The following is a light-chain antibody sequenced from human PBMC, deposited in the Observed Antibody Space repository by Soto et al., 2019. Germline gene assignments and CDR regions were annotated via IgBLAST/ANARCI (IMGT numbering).Light chain of an antibody. CDR2: KFS. CDR3: TQATHFPRT. J-gene: IGKJ1*01. V-gene: IGKV2-24*01. CDR1: QRLVHSDGNTY. Sequence: DIVMTQTPFSSTVALVQLASISCRSRQRLVHSDGNTYLRWLQQRPGQPPRLIIYKFSNRFYGVPDRFSGSGAGIYFTRKMSRVEVEDVGVYSCTQATHFPRTFGEGTKVEIK.